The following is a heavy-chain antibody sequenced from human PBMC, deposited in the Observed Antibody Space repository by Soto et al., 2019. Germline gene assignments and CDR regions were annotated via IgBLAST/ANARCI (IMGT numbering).Heavy chain of an antibody. CDR1: GYTFTSYG. J-gene: IGHJ6*02. CDR2: ISAYNGNT. CDR3: ARDQGIYYYYYGMDV. D-gene: IGHD3-10*01. Sequence: GASVKVSCKASGYTFTSYGISWVRQAPGQGLEWMGWISAYNGNTNYAQKLQGRVTMTTDTSTSTAYMELRSLRSDDTAVYYCARDQGIYYYYYGMDVWGQGTTVTVS. V-gene: IGHV1-18*01.